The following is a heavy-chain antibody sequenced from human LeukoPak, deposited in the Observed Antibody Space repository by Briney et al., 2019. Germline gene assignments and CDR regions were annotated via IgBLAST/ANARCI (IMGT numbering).Heavy chain of an antibody. D-gene: IGHD3-10*01. J-gene: IGHJ4*02. CDR1: GFKFSSYS. CDR3: ARDRVGGKVPFDY. CDR2: ISSGSSYI. V-gene: IGHV3-21*03. Sequence: GGSLRLSCAASGFKFSSYSMKWVRQAPGKGLEWVSSISSGSSYIYYADSVKGRFTISRDNAKNSLYLQMNSLRAEDTAVYYCARDRVGGKVPFDYWGQGTLVTVSS.